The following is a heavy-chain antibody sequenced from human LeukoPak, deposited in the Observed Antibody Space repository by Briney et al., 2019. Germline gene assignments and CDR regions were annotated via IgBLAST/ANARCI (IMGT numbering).Heavy chain of an antibody. V-gene: IGHV3-30*18. CDR3: AKVKSGATTYYYYYGMDV. Sequence: PGGSLRLSCAASGFTFSSYGMHWVRQAPGKGLEWVAVISYDGSNKYYADSVKGRFTIPRDNSKNTLYLQMNSLRAEDTAVYYCAKVKSGATTYYYYYGMDVWGQGTTVTVSS. CDR1: GFTFSSYG. CDR2: ISYDGSNK. J-gene: IGHJ6*02. D-gene: IGHD1-26*01.